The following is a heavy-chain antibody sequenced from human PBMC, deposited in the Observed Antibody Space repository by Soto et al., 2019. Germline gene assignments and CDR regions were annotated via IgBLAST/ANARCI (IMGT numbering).Heavy chain of an antibody. J-gene: IGHJ6*02. CDR1: GGTFSSYA. CDR3: ARNSPLLENDYYGMAV. Sequence: SVKVSCKASGGTFSSYAISWVRQAPGQGLEWMGGIIPIFGTANYAQKFQGRVTITADESTSTAYMELSSLRSEDTAVYYCARNSPLLENDYYGMAVWGQGTTVTVSS. V-gene: IGHV1-69*13. D-gene: IGHD2-21*01. CDR2: IIPIFGTA.